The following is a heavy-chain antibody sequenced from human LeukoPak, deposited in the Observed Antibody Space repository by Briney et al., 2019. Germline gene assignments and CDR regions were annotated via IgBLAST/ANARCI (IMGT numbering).Heavy chain of an antibody. CDR2: IYYSGST. V-gene: IGHV4-30-4*01. CDR3: ARGDYDYVFDY. Sequence: PSGTLSLTCAVSGGSISSSNWWSWIRQPPGKGLEWIGYIYYSGSTYYNPSLKSRVTISVDTSKNQFSLKLSSVTAADTAVYYCARGDYDYVFDYWGQGTLVTVSS. D-gene: IGHD3-16*01. J-gene: IGHJ4*02. CDR1: GGSISSSNW.